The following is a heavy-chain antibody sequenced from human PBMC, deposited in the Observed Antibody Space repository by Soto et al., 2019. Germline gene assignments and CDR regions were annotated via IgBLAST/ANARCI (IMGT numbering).Heavy chain of an antibody. CDR2: IYYSGST. Sequence: SETLSLTCTVSGGYISSYYWTWIRQPPGKGLEWIGYIYYSGSTNYNPSLKSRVTMSIDTSKNQFSLKLSSVTAADTAVYYCARAFGSTMPSLIWGQGTLVTVSS. V-gene: IGHV4-59*01. CDR3: ARAFGSTMPSLI. J-gene: IGHJ4*02. D-gene: IGHD2-2*01. CDR1: GGYISSYY.